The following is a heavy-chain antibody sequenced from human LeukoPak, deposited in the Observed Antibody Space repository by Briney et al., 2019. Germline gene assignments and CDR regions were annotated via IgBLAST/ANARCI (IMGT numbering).Heavy chain of an antibody. CDR3: ASEAHRGGGFDS. CDR2: IYFTGNT. Sequence: PSETLSLTCTVSGGSISSDTYFWGWIRQPPGKGLEWIANIYFTGNTYYNPSLKSRATISVDTSKNQFSLTLSSVTAADTAVYYCASEAHRGGGFDSWGQGTLDTVSS. CDR1: GGSISSDTYF. V-gene: IGHV4-39*01. J-gene: IGHJ4*02. D-gene: IGHD3-16*01.